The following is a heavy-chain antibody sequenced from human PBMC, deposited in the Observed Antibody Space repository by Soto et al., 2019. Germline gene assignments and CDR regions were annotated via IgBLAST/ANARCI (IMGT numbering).Heavy chain of an antibody. D-gene: IGHD3-22*01. CDR3: ARGPVDYYYDSSGYYGY. Sequence: WGCLRLSCAASGFTFSSYWMHLVRQAPGKGLVWVSRINSDGSSTSYADSVKGRFTISRDNAKNTLYLQMNSLRAEDTAVYYCARGPVDYYYDSSGYYGYWGQGTLVTVSS. CDR1: GFTFSSYW. J-gene: IGHJ4*02. CDR2: INSDGSST. V-gene: IGHV3-74*01.